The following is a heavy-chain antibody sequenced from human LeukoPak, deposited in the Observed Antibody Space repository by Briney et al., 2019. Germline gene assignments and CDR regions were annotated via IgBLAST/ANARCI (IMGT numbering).Heavy chain of an antibody. V-gene: IGHV1-8*01. CDR1: GYTFTSYD. J-gene: IGHJ4*02. Sequence: GASVKVSCKASGYTFTSYDINWVRQATGQGLEWMGWMNPNSGNTGYAQKFQGRVTMTRNTSISTAYMELSSLRFEDTAVYYCARVLARTGTTFPRGFDYWGQGTLVTVSS. D-gene: IGHD1-1*01. CDR2: MNPNSGNT. CDR3: ARVLARTGTTFPRGFDY.